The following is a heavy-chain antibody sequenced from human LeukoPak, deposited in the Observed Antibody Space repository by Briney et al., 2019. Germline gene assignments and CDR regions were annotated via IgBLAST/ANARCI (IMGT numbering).Heavy chain of an antibody. CDR1: GFTFSGYA. D-gene: IGHD6-19*01. Sequence: PGGSLRLSCAASGFTFSGYAMHWVRQAPGKGLERVAVISYDGSNDYYADSVKGRFTISRDNSKNTLYLQMNSLRAEDTAVYYCATNGPGIAVAGYVDYWGQGTLVTVSS. V-gene: IGHV3-30-3*01. CDR3: ATNGPGIAVAGYVDY. J-gene: IGHJ4*02. CDR2: ISYDGSND.